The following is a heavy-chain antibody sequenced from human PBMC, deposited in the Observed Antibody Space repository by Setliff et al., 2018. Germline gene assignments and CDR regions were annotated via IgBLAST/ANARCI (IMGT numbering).Heavy chain of an antibody. Sequence: ASVKVSCKASGYTFTGYYMHWVRQAPGQGLEWMGWINPNSGGTNYAQKFQGRVTMTRDTSISTAYMELRSLRSDDTAVYYCARDLVGYCSGGSCYDWDYWGQGTLVTVSS. CDR2: INPNSGGT. J-gene: IGHJ4*02. V-gene: IGHV1-2*02. D-gene: IGHD2-15*01. CDR1: GYTFTGYY. CDR3: ARDLVGYCSGGSCYDWDY.